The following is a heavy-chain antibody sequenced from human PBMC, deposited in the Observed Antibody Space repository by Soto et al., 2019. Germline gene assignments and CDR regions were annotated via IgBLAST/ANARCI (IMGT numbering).Heavy chain of an antibody. V-gene: IGHV3-21*01. CDR1: GFTVNTFN. CDR2: ISNYDNT. D-gene: IGHD2-8*01. Sequence: LRLSCAASGFTVNTFNMNWVRQAPGKGLEWVSSISNYDNTAYADSVKGRFTVSRDNAKNSLFLQMNSLRAEDTAVYYCTLYDALVFDFWGQGALVTVSS. J-gene: IGHJ4*02. CDR3: TLYDALVFDF.